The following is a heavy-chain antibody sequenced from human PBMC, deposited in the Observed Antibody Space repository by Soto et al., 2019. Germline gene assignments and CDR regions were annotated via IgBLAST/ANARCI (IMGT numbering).Heavy chain of an antibody. CDR3: AAAPRY. D-gene: IGHD2-15*01. CDR1: GSSISSYY. V-gene: IGHV4-59*01. Sequence: SETLSLTCTVSGSSISSYYWSWIRQPPGKGLEWIGYIYDSGSTNYNPSLKSRVTISVDTSKNQFSLRLTSVTAADTAVYYCAAAPRYWGQGTLVTVSS. J-gene: IGHJ4*02. CDR2: IYDSGST.